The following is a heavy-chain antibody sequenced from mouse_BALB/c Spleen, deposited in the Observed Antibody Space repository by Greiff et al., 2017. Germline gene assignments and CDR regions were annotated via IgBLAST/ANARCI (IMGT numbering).Heavy chain of an antibody. CDR2: IRNKANGYTT. D-gene: IGHD3-1*01. J-gene: IGHJ4*01. CDR1: GFTFTDYY. Sequence: EVQLVESGGGLVQPGGSLRLSCATSGFTFTDYYMSWVRQPPGKALEWLGFIRNKANGYTTEYSASVKARFTISRDNSQSILYLQMNTLRAEDSATYYCARDSSGYVYYYAMDYWGQGTSVTVSS. CDR3: ARDSSGYVYYYAMDY. V-gene: IGHV7-3*02.